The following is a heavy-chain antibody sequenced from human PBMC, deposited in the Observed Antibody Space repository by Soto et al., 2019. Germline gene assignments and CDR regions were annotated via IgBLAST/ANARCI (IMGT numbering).Heavy chain of an antibody. Sequence: SETLSLTCAVYGGSFSGYYWSWIRQPPGKGLEWIGEINHSGSTNYNPSLKSRVTISVDTSKNQFSLKLSSVTAADTAVYYCARGRRLLLWFGELSGDFDYWGQGTLVTVS. D-gene: IGHD3-10*01. V-gene: IGHV4-34*01. J-gene: IGHJ4*02. CDR2: INHSGST. CDR3: ARGRRLLLWFGELSGDFDY. CDR1: GGSFSGYY.